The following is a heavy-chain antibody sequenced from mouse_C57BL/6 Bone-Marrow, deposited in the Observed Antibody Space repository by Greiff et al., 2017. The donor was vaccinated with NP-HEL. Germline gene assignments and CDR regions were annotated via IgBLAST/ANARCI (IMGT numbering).Heavy chain of an antibody. CDR1: GYAFTNYL. Sequence: QVQLKESGAELVRPGTSVKVSCKASGYAFTNYLIEWVKQRPGQGLEWIGVINPGSGGTNYNEKFKGKATLTADKSSSTAYMQLSSLTSEDSAVYFGARRNWDGFDYWGQGTTLTVSS. D-gene: IGHD4-1*01. J-gene: IGHJ2*01. CDR2: INPGSGGT. V-gene: IGHV1-54*01. CDR3: ARRNWDGFDY.